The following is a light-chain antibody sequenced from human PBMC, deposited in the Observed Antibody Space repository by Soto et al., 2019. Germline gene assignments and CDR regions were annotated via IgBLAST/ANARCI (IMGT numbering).Light chain of an antibody. CDR3: SSYAASNNLGV. Sequence: QSALTQPPSASGSPGQSVTLSFIGTSSDVGGYNYVSWYQQHPGKAPKLMIYEVSKRPSGVPDRFSGSKSGNTASLTVSGLQAEDDADYYCSSYAASNNLGVFGGGSKLAVL. CDR1: SSDVGGYNY. V-gene: IGLV2-8*01. CDR2: EVS. J-gene: IGLJ2*01.